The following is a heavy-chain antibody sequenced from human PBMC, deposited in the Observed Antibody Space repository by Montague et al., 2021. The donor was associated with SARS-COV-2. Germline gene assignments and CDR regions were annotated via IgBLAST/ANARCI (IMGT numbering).Heavy chain of an antibody. J-gene: IGHJ5*02. D-gene: IGHD6-13*01. V-gene: IGHV4-4*09. CDR3: ARGLLSYSGSWDL. CDR1: DDSISPYY. CDR2: IYTSSTT. Sequence: SETLSLTCTVSDDSISPYYWSRIRRPPAKGPASLFYIYTSSTTKYNSSLKRRVTISEDRSKNLLSLKLNTVTAADTAAYYCARGLLSYSGSWDLWGQGTLVTVSA.